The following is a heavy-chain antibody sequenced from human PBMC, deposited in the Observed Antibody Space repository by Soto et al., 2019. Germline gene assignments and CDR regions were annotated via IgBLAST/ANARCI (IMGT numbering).Heavy chain of an antibody. Sequence: SGPTLVNATQTLILTCTFSGFSLITSRMRVIWIRQPPGKALEWLARIDWDNDQFFNPSLKTRLTISKDTSKNQVVLTLTNMDPADTATYYCARTMDKWRVLEFWGPGTPVTVSS. D-gene: IGHD6-19*01. CDR3: ARTMDKWRVLEF. J-gene: IGHJ1*01. V-gene: IGHV2-70D*14. CDR2: IDWDNDQ. CDR1: GFSLITSRMR.